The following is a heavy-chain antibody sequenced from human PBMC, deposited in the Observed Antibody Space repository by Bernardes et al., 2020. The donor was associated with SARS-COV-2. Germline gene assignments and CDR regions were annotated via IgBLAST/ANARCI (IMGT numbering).Heavy chain of an antibody. D-gene: IGHD3-10*01. V-gene: IGHV3-33*01. J-gene: IGHJ6*02. Sequence: VGSLSLSCAASGFTFSSYGMHWVRQAPGKGLEWVAVIWYDGSNKYYADSVKGRFTISRDNSKNTLYLQMNSLRAEDTAVYYCARDRITMVRGVLLYYYGMDVWGQGTTVTVSS. CDR2: IWYDGSNK. CDR3: ARDRITMVRGVLLYYYGMDV. CDR1: GFTFSSYG.